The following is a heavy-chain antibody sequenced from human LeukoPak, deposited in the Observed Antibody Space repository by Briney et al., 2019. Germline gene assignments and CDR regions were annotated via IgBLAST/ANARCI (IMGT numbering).Heavy chain of an antibody. CDR1: RFTFGDYA. CDR3: YSDGDRPAMVLYYFDC. Sequence: QTGGSLRLSSTASRFTFGDYAMSWFRQAPGQGGEWVGFIRSKAYGGTTEYAASVKGRFTISRDDSKSIAYLQTNSLKTDDTAVYGYYSDGDRPAMVLYYFDCWGQGTLVTVSS. V-gene: IGHV3-49*03. J-gene: IGHJ4*02. D-gene: IGHD5-18*01. CDR2: IRSKAYGGTT.